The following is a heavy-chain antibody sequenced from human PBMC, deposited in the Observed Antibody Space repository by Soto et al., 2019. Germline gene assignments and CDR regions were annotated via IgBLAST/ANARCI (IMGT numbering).Heavy chain of an antibody. Sequence: EVQLVESGGGLVQPGRSLRLSCAASGFTFDDYAMHWVRQAPGKGLEWVSGISWNSGSIGYADSVKGRFTISRDNAKNSLYLQMNSLRDEDTAVYYCARDPSHIRGGYDYWGQGTLVTVSS. CDR1: GFTFDDYA. V-gene: IGHV3-9*01. CDR2: ISWNSGSI. CDR3: ARDPSHIRGGYDY. D-gene: IGHD3-10*01. J-gene: IGHJ4*02.